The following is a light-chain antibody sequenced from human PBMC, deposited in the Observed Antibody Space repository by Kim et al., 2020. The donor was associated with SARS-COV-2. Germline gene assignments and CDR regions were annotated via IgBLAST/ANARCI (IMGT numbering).Light chain of an antibody. CDR1: SSNIGAGYD. CDR3: QSYDKSLGGWRI. V-gene: IGLV1-40*01. Sequence: QSVLTQPPSVFGAPGQRVTLSCAGSSSNIGAGYDVHWYQQRPGTAPKLLIFGNNNRPSGVPDRFSGSKSGTSASLAITGLHADDEGDYFCQSYDKSLGGWRIFGGGTKLTVL. CDR2: GNN. J-gene: IGLJ2*01.